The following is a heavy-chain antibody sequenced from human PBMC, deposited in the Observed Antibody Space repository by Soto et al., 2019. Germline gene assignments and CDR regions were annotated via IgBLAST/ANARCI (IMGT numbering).Heavy chain of an antibody. CDR2: IYYSGST. V-gene: IGHV4-30-4*01. CDR1: GGSISSGDYY. D-gene: IGHD3-9*01. Sequence: SETLSLTCTVSGGSISSGDYYWSWIRQPPGKGLEWIGYIYYSGSTYYNPSLKSRVTISVDTSKNQFSLKLSSVTAADTAVYYCAREVGGYDILTGYYTYYGMDVWGQGTTVT. J-gene: IGHJ6*02. CDR3: AREVGGYDILTGYYTYYGMDV.